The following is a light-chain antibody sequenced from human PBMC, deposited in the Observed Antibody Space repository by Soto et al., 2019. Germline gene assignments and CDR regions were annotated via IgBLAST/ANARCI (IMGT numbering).Light chain of an antibody. CDR3: QQYNNWPPWT. CDR2: AAS. V-gene: IGKV3-15*01. Sequence: EIVMTQSPATLSVSPGERATLSCRASQSVGGNLAWYQQKPGQPPRLLIYAASSRPPGIPARFSGRVSGTEFTLTISSLQSEDFAVYYCQQYNNWPPWTFGQGTKVEIK. CDR1: QSVGGN. J-gene: IGKJ1*01.